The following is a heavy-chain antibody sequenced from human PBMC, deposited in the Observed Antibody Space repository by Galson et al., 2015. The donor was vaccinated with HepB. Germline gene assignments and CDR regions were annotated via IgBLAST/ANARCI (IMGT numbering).Heavy chain of an antibody. V-gene: IGHV3-23*01. J-gene: IGHJ4*02. Sequence: SLRLSCAASGFTFSSYAMSWVRQAPGKGLEWVSAISGSGGSTYYADSVKGRFTISRDNSKNTLYLQMNSLRAEDTAVYYCAKARTVVTATPPFDYWGQGTLVTVSS. CDR3: AKARTVVTATPPFDY. D-gene: IGHD2-21*02. CDR2: ISGSGGST. CDR1: GFTFSSYA.